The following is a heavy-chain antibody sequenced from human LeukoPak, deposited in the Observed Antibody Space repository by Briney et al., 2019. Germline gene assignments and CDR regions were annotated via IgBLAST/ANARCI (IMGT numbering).Heavy chain of an antibody. D-gene: IGHD3-22*01. J-gene: IGHJ5*02. Sequence: GGSLRLSCAASGFTFSSYSMNWVRQAPGKGLEWVSAISGSGGSTYYADSVKGRFTISRDNSKNTLYLQMNSLRAEDTAVYYCAKDSAYYYDSSGYSYNWFDPWGQGTLVTVSS. CDR2: ISGSGGST. CDR3: AKDSAYYYDSSGYSYNWFDP. V-gene: IGHV3-23*01. CDR1: GFTFSSYS.